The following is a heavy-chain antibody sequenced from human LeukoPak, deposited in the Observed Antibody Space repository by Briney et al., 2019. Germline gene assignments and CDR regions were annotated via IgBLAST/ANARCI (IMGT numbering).Heavy chain of an antibody. CDR1: GGSIGSDVHY. J-gene: IGHJ6*01. V-gene: IGHV4-61*08. D-gene: IGHD3-10*01. CDR2: IYYSGST. CDR3: ARDGITMIRGASQTNCYYGLYG. Sequence: PSETLCLTCTVAGGSIGSDVHYWSWIRQPPGKGLEWIGYIYYSGSTNYNPSLKSRVTISVDTSKNQFSLKLSSVTSADTAVYYCARDGITMIRGASQTNCYYGLYGWGQGITVTVSS.